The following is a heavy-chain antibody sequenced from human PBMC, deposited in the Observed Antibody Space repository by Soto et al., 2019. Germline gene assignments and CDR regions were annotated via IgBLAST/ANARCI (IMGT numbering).Heavy chain of an antibody. CDR2: IYASGTT. D-gene: IGHD1-1*01. Sequence: PSETLSLTCTVSGASISNYYWSWIRQPAGKGLECLGRIYASGTTTYNPSLRSRVTMSVDTSKNQFSLNLNSVTAADPAVYYCARESRSELGTVEYWGQGTLVTVSS. CDR1: GASISNYY. CDR3: ARESRSELGTVEY. V-gene: IGHV4-4*07. J-gene: IGHJ4*02.